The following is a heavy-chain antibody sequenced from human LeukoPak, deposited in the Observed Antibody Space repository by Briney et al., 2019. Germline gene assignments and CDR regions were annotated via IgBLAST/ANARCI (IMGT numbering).Heavy chain of an antibody. CDR3: AREGSSGYANWFDP. D-gene: IGHD3-22*01. J-gene: IGHJ5*02. Sequence: LVKVSCKASGGTFSSYAISWVRQAPGQGLEWMGGIIPIFGTANYAQKFQGRVTTTTDESTSTAYMELSSLRSEDTAVYYCAREGSSGYANWFDPWGQGTLVTVSS. CDR1: GGTFSSYA. V-gene: IGHV1-69*05. CDR2: IIPIFGTA.